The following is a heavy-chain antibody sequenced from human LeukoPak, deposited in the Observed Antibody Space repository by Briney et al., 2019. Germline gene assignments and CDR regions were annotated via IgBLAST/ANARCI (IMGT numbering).Heavy chain of an antibody. V-gene: IGHV1-69*13. CDR1: GGTFSSYA. CDR3: AKDIHSFGQYQLLGFDY. D-gene: IGHD2-2*01. J-gene: IGHJ4*02. Sequence: SVKVSCKASGGTFSSYAISWVRQAPGQGLEWMGGIIPIFGTANYAQKFQGRVTITADESTSTAYMELSSLRAEDTAVYYCAKDIHSFGQYQLLGFDYWGQGTLVTVSS. CDR2: IIPIFGTA.